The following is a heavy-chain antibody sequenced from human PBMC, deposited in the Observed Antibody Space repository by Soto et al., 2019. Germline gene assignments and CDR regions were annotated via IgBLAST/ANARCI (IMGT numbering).Heavy chain of an antibody. Sequence: ASVKLSCKASGGTFSSYAISWVRQDPGQGLEWMGGIIPIFGTANYAQKFQGRVTSTADESTSTAYMELSSLRSEDTAVYYCADSVGYCSSTSCHADYYYYGMDVWGQGTTVTVSS. V-gene: IGHV1-69*13. CDR1: GGTFSSYA. CDR2: IIPIFGTA. D-gene: IGHD2-2*01. J-gene: IGHJ6*02. CDR3: ADSVGYCSSTSCHADYYYYGMDV.